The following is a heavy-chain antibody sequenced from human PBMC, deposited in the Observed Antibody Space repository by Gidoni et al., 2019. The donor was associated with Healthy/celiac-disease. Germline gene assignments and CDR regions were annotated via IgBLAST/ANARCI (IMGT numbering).Heavy chain of an antibody. D-gene: IGHD6-6*01. CDR1: GGSFSGYY. CDR2: INHSGST. V-gene: IGHV4-34*01. CDR3: ARGRGNIAARRHYYYYYMDV. Sequence: QVQLQPWGAGLLKPSETLSLTCAVYGGSFSGYYWSWIRQPPGKGLEWIWEINHSGSTNYNPSLKSRVTISVDTSKNQFSLKLSSVTAADTAVYYCARGRGNIAARRHYYYYYMDVWGKGTTVTVSS. J-gene: IGHJ6*03.